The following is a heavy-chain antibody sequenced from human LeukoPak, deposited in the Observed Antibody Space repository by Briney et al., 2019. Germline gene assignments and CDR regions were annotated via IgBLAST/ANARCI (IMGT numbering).Heavy chain of an antibody. D-gene: IGHD2-2*01. CDR2: INHSGST. J-gene: IGHJ6*03. CDR1: GGSFSGYY. V-gene: IGHV4-34*01. CDR3: ARVSIVVVPALFTRYYYYYMDD. Sequence: SETLSLTCAAYGGSFSGYYWSCIRQPPGKGLEWIGGINHSGSTNYNPSLKSRVTISVDTSKNQFSLTLSSVTGADTVVYYSARVSIVVVPALFTRYYYYYMDDWGKGTTVTVSS.